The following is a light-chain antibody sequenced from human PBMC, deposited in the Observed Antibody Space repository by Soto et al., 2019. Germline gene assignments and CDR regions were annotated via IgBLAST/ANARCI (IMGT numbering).Light chain of an antibody. J-gene: IGLJ3*02. CDR1: SSNIVSNY. CDR3: AAWDGTLVGWV. Sequence: QSAVTQPPSASGTPGQRVTISCSGSSSNIVSNYVYWYQQVPGTAPKLLIYRNNERPSGVPDRFSASKSGTSVSLAISGLRSEDEAVYYCAAWDGTLVGWVFGGGTKVTVL. CDR2: RNN. V-gene: IGLV1-47*01.